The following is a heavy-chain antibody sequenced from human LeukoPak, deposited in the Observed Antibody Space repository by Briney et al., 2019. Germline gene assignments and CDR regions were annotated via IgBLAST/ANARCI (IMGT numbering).Heavy chain of an antibody. Sequence: GASVKVSCKAFGYTFTSYGISWVRQAPGQGLEWMGWISAYNGNTNYAQKLQGRLTMTTDTSTSTAYMELRSLRSDDTAVYYCARVEQLVPPFGYYYGMDVWGQGTTVTVSS. D-gene: IGHD6-6*01. CDR2: ISAYNGNT. CDR3: ARVEQLVPPFGYYYGMDV. V-gene: IGHV1-18*01. J-gene: IGHJ6*02. CDR1: GYTFTSYG.